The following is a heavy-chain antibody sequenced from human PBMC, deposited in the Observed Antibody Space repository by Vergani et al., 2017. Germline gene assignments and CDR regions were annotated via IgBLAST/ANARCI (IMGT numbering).Heavy chain of an antibody. V-gene: IGHV4-39*02. J-gene: IGHJ3*02. CDR2: IYYSGST. D-gene: IGHD3-16*02. CDR1: GGSISSSSYY. Sequence: QLQLQESGPGLVKPSETLSLTCTVSGGSISSSSYYWGWIRQPPGKGLEWIGSIYYSGSTYYNPSLKSRVTISVDTSKNQFSLKLSSVTAADTAVYYCAKDLSPYYDYVWGSYRPDAFDIWGQGTMVTVSS. CDR3: AKDLSPYYDYVWGSYRPDAFDI.